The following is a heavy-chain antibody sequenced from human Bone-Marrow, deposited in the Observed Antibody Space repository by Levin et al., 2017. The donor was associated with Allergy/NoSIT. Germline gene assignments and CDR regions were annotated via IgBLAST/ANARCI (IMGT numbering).Heavy chain of an antibody. V-gene: IGHV1-69*13. J-gene: IGHJ3*01. D-gene: IGHD6-13*01. Sequence: SVKVSCKAFGGTLSRNALSWVRQAPGQGLEWMGGIIPMFRTPTYAQHIKGRVTITADESTSTAYMELRGLRSQDTAVYYCARDVSRKGSWPDDAFECWGQGTMVTVSS. CDR1: GGTLSRNA. CDR3: ARDVSRKGSWPDDAFEC. CDR2: IIPMFRTP.